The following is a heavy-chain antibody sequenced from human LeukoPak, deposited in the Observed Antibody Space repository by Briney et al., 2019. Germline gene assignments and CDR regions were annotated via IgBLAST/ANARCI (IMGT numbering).Heavy chain of an antibody. CDR1: GFTFSDYY. J-gene: IGHJ4*02. D-gene: IGHD3-16*01. CDR2: ISSSGSTI. V-gene: IGHV3-11*01. Sequence: PGGSLRLSCAASGFTFSDYYMSWIRQAPGKGLEWVSYISSSGSTIYYADSVKGRFTISRDNSKNTLYLQMNSLGAEDTAVYYCAKTYVWYYFDYWGQGILVTVSS. CDR3: AKTYVWYYFDY.